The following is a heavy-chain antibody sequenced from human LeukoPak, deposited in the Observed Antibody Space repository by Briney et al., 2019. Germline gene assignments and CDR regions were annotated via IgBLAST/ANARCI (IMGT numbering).Heavy chain of an antibody. D-gene: IGHD1-1*01. CDR3: ARALATTGGDNWFDP. V-gene: IGHV4-59*01. Sequence: PSETLSLTCTVSGGSTSSYYWSWIRQPPGKSLEWIGYIYYSGSTNYNPSLKSRVIISLDTSKNHFSLKLSSVTAADTAVYYCARALATTGGDNWFDPWGQGTLVTVS. J-gene: IGHJ5*02. CDR1: GGSTSSYY. CDR2: IYYSGST.